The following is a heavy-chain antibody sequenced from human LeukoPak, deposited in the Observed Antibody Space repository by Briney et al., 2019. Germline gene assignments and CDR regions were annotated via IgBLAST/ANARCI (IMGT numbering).Heavy chain of an antibody. CDR2: IIPIFGTA. CDR1: GGTFSSYA. Sequence: SVKVSCKASGGTFSSYAISWVRQAPGQGLAWMGGIIPIFGTANYAQKFQGRVTITADESTSTAYMELSSLRSEDTAVYYCARGGPYYYGSGSLYYFDYWGQGTLVTVSS. CDR3: ARGGPYYYGSGSLYYFDY. D-gene: IGHD3-10*01. J-gene: IGHJ4*02. V-gene: IGHV1-69*13.